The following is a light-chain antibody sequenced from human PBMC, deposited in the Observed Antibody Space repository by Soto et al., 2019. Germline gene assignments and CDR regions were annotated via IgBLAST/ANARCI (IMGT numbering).Light chain of an antibody. V-gene: IGKV3-20*01. Sequence: EIVLPQSPGTLSLSPGEISTLSCRASQSVSSSYFAWYQQKPGPAPRLLMYGASSRATVIPDRFSGCGSGTDFSLTISRLEPEDFAVYYCHHYCCPPFTFGPGTKLDIK. CDR2: GAS. CDR1: QSVSSSY. J-gene: IGKJ3*01. CDR3: HHYCCPPFT.